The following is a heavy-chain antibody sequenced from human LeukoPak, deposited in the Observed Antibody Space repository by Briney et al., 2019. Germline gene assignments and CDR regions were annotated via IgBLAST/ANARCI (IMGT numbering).Heavy chain of an antibody. D-gene: IGHD4-11*01. J-gene: IGHJ6*03. V-gene: IGHV3-23*01. CDR3: AKDHYSIYASPYYMDV. Sequence: PGGSLRLTCAAPAFTLSSSAVSRVRQAPGKGLESVSAIRGSGGSTYYADSVMGRFTTSRDNSKNTPHLQMTSLRAEDTAEYYCAKDHYSIYASPYYMDVGGKGTTVTVS. CDR2: IRGSGGST. CDR1: AFTLSSSA.